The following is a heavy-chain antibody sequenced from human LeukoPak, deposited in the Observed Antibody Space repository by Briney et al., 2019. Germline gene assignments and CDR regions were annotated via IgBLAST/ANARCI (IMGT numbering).Heavy chain of an antibody. Sequence: SETLSLTCTVSGGSISNSFNYWGWIRQPPGKGLEWIGNIYYSGSTSYNPSLKDRVTISVDTSKNQLSLKLSSVTAADTAVYYCARRCISTSCFLYWGQGALVIVSS. CDR1: GGSISNSFNY. D-gene: IGHD2-2*01. J-gene: IGHJ4*02. CDR2: IYYSGST. V-gene: IGHV4-39*01. CDR3: ARRCISTSCFLY.